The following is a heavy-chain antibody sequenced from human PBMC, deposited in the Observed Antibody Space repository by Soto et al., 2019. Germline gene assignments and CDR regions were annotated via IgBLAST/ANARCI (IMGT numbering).Heavy chain of an antibody. CDR1: GGTFSSYA. D-gene: IGHD6-6*01. V-gene: IGHV1-69*13. CDR2: IIPIFGTA. CDR3: ARDEEQLGRREWVY. J-gene: IGHJ4*02. Sequence: SVKVSCKASGGTFSSYAISWVRQAPGQGLEWMGGIIPIFGTANYAQKFQGRVTITADESTSTAYMELSSLRSEDTAVYYCARDEEQLGRREWVYWGQGTLVTVSS.